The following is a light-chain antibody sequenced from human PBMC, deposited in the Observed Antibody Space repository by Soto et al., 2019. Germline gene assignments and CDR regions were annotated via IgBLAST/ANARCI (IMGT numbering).Light chain of an antibody. CDR1: TRDIAGYNY. CDR2: QVT. Sequence: QSALTQPASVSGSLGQSITISCAGTTRDIAGYNYISWYQQLPGKAPKLMIYQVTIRPSGISNRFSGSKSGNTASLTISGLQAEDEADYHCTSYTTNTALVFGTGTKLTVL. V-gene: IGLV2-14*01. CDR3: TSYTTNTALV. J-gene: IGLJ1*01.